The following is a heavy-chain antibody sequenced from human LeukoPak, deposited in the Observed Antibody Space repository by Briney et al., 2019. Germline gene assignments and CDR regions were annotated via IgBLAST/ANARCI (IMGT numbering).Heavy chain of an antibody. CDR1: GFTFSSYA. CDR2: FSGTSST. J-gene: IGHJ4*02. V-gene: IGHV3-23*01. Sequence: PGGSLRLSCAASGFTFSSYAMSWVRQAPGKGLEWVSTFSGTSSTSYADAVKGRVTISRDNSKNTLYLQLNSLRAEDTAVYFCAKAPGGNSYAPGDSWGQGTLVTVSS. CDR3: AKAPGGNSYAPGDS. D-gene: IGHD5-18*01.